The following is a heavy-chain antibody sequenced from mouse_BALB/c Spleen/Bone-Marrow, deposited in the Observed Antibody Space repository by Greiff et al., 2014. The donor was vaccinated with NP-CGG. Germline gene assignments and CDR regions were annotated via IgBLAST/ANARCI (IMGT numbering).Heavy chain of an antibody. V-gene: IGHV5-17*02. D-gene: IGHD4-1*01. CDR2: ISSGSSTT. CDR1: GFTFSSFG. Sequence: DVQLVESGGGLVQPGGSRKLSCAASGFTFSSFGMHWVRQAPEKGLEWVAYISSGSSTTFYADTVKGRFTVSRDNPKNTLFLQMTSLRSEDTAMYFCTRGGNWDDFDSWGQGTTLTVSS. CDR3: TRGGNWDDFDS. J-gene: IGHJ2*01.